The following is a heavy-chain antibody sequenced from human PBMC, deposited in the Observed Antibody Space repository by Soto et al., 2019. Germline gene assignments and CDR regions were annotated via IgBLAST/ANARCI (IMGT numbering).Heavy chain of an antibody. D-gene: IGHD6-13*01. V-gene: IGHV4-34*01. CDR2: INHSGST. CDR3: ARLHSSSWYGIDY. Sequence: SETLSLTCAVYGGSFSGYYWSWIRQPPGKGLEWIGEINHSGSTNYNPSLKSRVTISVDTSKNQFSLKLSSVTAADTAVYYCARLHSSSWYGIDYWGQGTLVTVSS. CDR1: GGSFSGYY. J-gene: IGHJ4*02.